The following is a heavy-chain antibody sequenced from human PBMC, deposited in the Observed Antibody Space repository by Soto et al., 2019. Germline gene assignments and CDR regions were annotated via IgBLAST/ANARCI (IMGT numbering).Heavy chain of an antibody. J-gene: IGHJ2*01. CDR3: ARVSLIFGPEYWYFDL. D-gene: IGHD2-15*01. CDR2: ISSSSSTI. CDR1: GFTFSSYS. V-gene: IGHV3-48*02. Sequence: GGSLRLSCAASGFTFSSYSMNWVRQAPGKGLEWVSYISSSSSTIYYADSVKGRFTISRDNAKNSLYLQMNSLRDEDTAVYYCARVSLIFGPEYWYFDLWGRGTLVTVSS.